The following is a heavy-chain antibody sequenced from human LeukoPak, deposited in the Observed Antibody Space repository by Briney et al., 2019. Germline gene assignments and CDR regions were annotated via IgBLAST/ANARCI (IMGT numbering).Heavy chain of an antibody. CDR1: GFTFSTFA. Sequence: GGSLRLSCAASGFTFSTFAMIWVRQPPGKGLEWVSSIFPSGGEIHYAVSVKGRFTISRDNSKNTLYLQMNSLRAEDTAVYYCAKGPLSHFDYWGQGTLVTVSS. CDR3: AKGPLSHFDY. J-gene: IGHJ4*02. V-gene: IGHV3-23*01. CDR2: IFPSGGEI. D-gene: IGHD2/OR15-2a*01.